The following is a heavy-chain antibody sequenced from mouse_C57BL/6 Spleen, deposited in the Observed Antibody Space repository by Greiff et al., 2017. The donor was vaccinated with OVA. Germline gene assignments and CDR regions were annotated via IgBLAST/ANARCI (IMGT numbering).Heavy chain of an antibody. CDR2: IDPETGGT. CDR1: GYTFTAYE. J-gene: IGHJ3*01. V-gene: IGHV1-15*01. CDR3: TRDGSSRAWFAY. Sequence: QVQLKESGAELVRPGASVPLSCKASGYTFTAYEMPWVKQTPVHGLEWIGAIDPETGGTAYNQKFKGTAILTADKSSSTAYMERRSLTSEDSAVYYCTRDGSSRAWFAYWGQGTLVTVSA. D-gene: IGHD1-1*01.